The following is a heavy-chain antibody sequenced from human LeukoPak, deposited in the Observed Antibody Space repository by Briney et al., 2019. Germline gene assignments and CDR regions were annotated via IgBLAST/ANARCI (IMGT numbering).Heavy chain of an antibody. CDR3: AREGHYYDSSD. Sequence: GGSLRLSCAASGFTFSSYGMHWVRQAPGKGLEWVAVIWYDGSNKYYADSVKGRFTISRDNSKNTLYLQMNSLRAEDTAVYYCAREGHYYDSSDWGQGTLVTVSS. D-gene: IGHD3-22*01. CDR1: GFTFSSYG. J-gene: IGHJ4*02. CDR2: IWYDGSNK. V-gene: IGHV3-33*01.